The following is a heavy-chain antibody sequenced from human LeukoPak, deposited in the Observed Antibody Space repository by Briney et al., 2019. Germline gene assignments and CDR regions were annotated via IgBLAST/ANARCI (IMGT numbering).Heavy chain of an antibody. CDR3: AKDYDILTGYRAPPNWFDP. V-gene: IGHV3-23*01. D-gene: IGHD3-9*01. CDR2: ISGSGGST. CDR1: GFTFSSYA. J-gene: IGHJ5*02. Sequence: PGGSLRLSCAASGFTFSSYAMSWVRQAPGKGLEWVSAISGSGGSTYYADSVKGRFTISRDNSKNTLYLQMNSLRAEDTAVYYCAKDYDILTGYRAPPNWFDPWGQGTLVTVSS.